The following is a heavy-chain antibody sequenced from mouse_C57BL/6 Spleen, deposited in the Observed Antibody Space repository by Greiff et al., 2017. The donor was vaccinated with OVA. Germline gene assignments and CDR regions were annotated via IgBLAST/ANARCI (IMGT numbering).Heavy chain of an antibody. J-gene: IGHJ3*01. CDR2: IDPSDSYT. CDR3: ASTGQLGFAY. D-gene: IGHD3-3*01. Sequence: QVQLKQPGAELVRPGTSVKLSCKASGYTFTSYWMHWVKQRPGQGLEWIGVIDPSDSYTNYNQKFKGKATFTVDTSSSTAYMQLSSLTSEDSAVYYCASTGQLGFAYWGQGTLVTVSA. CDR1: GYTFTSYW. V-gene: IGHV1-59*01.